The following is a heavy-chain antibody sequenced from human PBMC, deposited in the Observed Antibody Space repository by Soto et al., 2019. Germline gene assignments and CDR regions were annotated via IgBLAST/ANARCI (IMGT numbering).Heavy chain of an antibody. CDR1: GGTFSSYA. D-gene: IGHD2-15*01. CDR2: IIPIFGTA. J-gene: IGHJ6*02. CDR3: ATGAKADSSCGSCRYYYGMDV. Sequence: SVKVSCKSSGGTFSSYAISWVRQAPGQGLEWMGGIIPIFGTANYAQKFQGRVTITADESTSTAYMELSRLRSADTAVYYCATGAKADSSCGSCRYYYGMDVWGHGITVTLSS. V-gene: IGHV1-69*13.